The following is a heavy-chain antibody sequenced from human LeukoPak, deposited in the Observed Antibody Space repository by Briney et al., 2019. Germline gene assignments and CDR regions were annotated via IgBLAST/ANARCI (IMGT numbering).Heavy chain of an antibody. D-gene: IGHD6-19*01. CDR3: ARGGRSSGWYYFDY. J-gene: IGHJ4*02. Sequence: GGSLRLSCAASGFTFSSYSMNWVRQAPGKGLEWXXXISSSSSYIYYADSVKGRFTISRDNAKNSLYLQMNSLRAEDTAVYYCARGGRSSGWYYFDYWGQGTLVTVSS. CDR1: GFTFSSYS. CDR2: ISSSSSYI. V-gene: IGHV3-21*01.